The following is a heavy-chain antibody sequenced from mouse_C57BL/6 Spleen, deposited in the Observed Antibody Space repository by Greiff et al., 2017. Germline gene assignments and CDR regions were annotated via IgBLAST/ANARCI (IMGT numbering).Heavy chain of an antibody. J-gene: IGHJ1*03. CDR3: ARHEDLTGNPLYWYFDV. CDR1: GYTFTEYT. Sequence: QVQLQQSGAELVKPGASVKLSCKASGYTFTEYTIHWVKQRSGQGLEWIGWFYPGSGSIKYNEKFKDKATLPADKSSSTVYMGLSRLTSEDSAVYCCARHEDLTGNPLYWYFDVWGTGTTVTVSS. V-gene: IGHV1-62-2*01. CDR2: FYPGSGSI. D-gene: IGHD4-1*01.